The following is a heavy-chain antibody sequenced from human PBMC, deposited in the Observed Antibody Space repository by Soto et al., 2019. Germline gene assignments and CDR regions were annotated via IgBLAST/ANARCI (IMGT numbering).Heavy chain of an antibody. CDR1: GGSISDASYY. Sequence: SETLSLTCSVSGGSISDASYYWAWIRQSPGKGLEWIGTLYYTGDTYYNVSLQSRVSISADTSKNQFSLTLTSVTAADTAVYYCSIRQLDADANWGHGTLVTVSS. V-gene: IGHV4-39*01. D-gene: IGHD1-20*01. CDR2: LYYTGDT. CDR3: SIRQLDADAN. J-gene: IGHJ4*01.